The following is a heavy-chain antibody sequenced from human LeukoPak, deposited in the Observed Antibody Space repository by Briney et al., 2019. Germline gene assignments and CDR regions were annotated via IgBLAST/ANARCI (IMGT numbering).Heavy chain of an antibody. V-gene: IGHV3-30*02. CDR2: IRYDGGNK. CDR1: GFTFSSYG. Sequence: GGSLRLSCAASGFTFSSYGMHWVRQAPGKGLEWVAFIRYDGGNKYYADSVKGRFTISRDNSKNTLYLQMNSLRAEDTAVYYCAREFKWEPDAFDIWGQGTMVTVSS. D-gene: IGHD1-26*01. J-gene: IGHJ3*02. CDR3: AREFKWEPDAFDI.